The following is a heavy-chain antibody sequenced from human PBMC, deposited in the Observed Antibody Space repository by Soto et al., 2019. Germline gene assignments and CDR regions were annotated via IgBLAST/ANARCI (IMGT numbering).Heavy chain of an antibody. CDR3: ARMLGYYYDSSGYLVDY. CDR1: GGSISSGDYY. V-gene: IGHV4-30-4*01. CDR2: IYYSGST. J-gene: IGHJ4*02. Sequence: PSETLSLTCTVSGGSISSGDYYWSWIRQPPGKGLEWIGYIYYSGSTYYNPSLKSRVTISVDTSKNQFSLKLSSVTAADTAVYYCARMLGYYYDSSGYLVDYWGQGTLVTVSS. D-gene: IGHD3-22*01.